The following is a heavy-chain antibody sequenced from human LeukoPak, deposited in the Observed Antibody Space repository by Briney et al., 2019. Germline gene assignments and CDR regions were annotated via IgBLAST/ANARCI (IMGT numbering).Heavy chain of an antibody. D-gene: IGHD2-8*01. V-gene: IGHV3-21*01. Sequence: PGGSLRLSCAASGFTVSSYSMNWVRQAPGKGLEWVSSISSSSSYIYYADSVKGRFTISIDNAKNSLYLQMNSLRAEDTAVYYCARDFNLVGVPNFGPWGQGTLVTVSS. CDR3: ARDFNLVGVPNFGP. CDR2: ISSSSSYI. J-gene: IGHJ5*02. CDR1: GFTVSSYS.